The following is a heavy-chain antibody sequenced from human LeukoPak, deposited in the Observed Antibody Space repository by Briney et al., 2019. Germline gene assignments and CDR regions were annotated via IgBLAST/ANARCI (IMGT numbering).Heavy chain of an antibody. CDR1: GGTFSSYA. V-gene: IGHV1-69*05. CDR2: IIPIFGTA. D-gene: IGHD2-2*02. Sequence: SVKVSCKASGGTFSSYAISWVQQAPGQGLEWMGGIIPIFGTANYAQKFQGRVTITTDESTSTAYMELSSLRSKDTAVYYCATGSAAAIIDYFDYWGQGTLVTVSS. CDR3: ATGSAAAIIDYFDY. J-gene: IGHJ4*02.